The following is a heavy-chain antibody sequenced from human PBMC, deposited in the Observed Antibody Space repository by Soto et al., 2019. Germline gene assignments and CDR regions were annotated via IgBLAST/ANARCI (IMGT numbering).Heavy chain of an antibody. Sequence: QVQLVQSGAEVKKPGASVKVSCTASGYNFIDYDINWVRQSTGQGLEWMGCMTPNTGNTGYAQKFQGRVILTRDTSIGTAYMELSSLNSDDTAVYYCARNPYSSGRFDPGGQGTLVPVSS. V-gene: IGHV1-8*01. J-gene: IGHJ5*02. D-gene: IGHD6-19*01. CDR3: ARNPYSSGRFDP. CDR1: GYNFIDYD. CDR2: MTPNTGNT.